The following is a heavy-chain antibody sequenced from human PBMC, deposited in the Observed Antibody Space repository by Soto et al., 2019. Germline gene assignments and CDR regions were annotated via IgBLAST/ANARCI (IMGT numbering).Heavy chain of an antibody. CDR3: ARSLGDNGHPFDY. V-gene: IGHV3-48*02. Sequence: HPGGSLRLSCAASGFTFTSYSMNWVRQAPGKGLEWISYISSASYTTYYADSVKGRFTISRDNAKNSLYLQMNSLRDEDTAVYYCARSLGDNGHPFDYWGQGTQVTVSS. J-gene: IGHJ4*02. CDR2: ISSASYTT. D-gene: IGHD2-21*02. CDR1: GFTFTSYS.